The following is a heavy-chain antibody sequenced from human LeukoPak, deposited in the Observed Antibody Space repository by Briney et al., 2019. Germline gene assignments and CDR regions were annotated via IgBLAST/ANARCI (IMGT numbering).Heavy chain of an antibody. CDR3: ARDRDYYGYSSGWLLWDYYYYGMDV. J-gene: IGHJ6*02. CDR1: GFTFSSYS. D-gene: IGHD6-19*01. CDR2: ISSSSSYI. Sequence: GGSLRLSCAASGFTFSSYSMNWVRQAPGKGLEWASSISSSSSYIYYADSVKGRFTISRDNAKNSLYLQMNSLRAEDTAVYYCARDRDYYGYSSGWLLWDYYYYGMDVWGQGTTVTISS. V-gene: IGHV3-21*01.